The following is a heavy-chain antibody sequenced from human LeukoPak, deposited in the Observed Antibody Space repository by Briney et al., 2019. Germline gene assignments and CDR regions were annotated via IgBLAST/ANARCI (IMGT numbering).Heavy chain of an antibody. CDR3: VRLLGGYFAGNTFDI. Sequence: SETLSLTCTVSGGSFSSRPHLWAWMRQTPGKGLECIVTIYYTGSANYNPSLKSRVTMSVGTSKDHFSLNLSSVTATDTAVYFCVRLLGGYFAGNTFDIWGQGTVVSVCS. V-gene: IGHV4-39*02. J-gene: IGHJ3*02. D-gene: IGHD3-9*01. CDR2: IYYTGSA. CDR1: GGSFSSRPHL.